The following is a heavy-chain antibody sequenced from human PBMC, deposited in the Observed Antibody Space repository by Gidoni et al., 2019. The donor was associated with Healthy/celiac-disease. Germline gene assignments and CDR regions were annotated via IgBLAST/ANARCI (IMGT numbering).Heavy chain of an antibody. D-gene: IGHD3-10*01. J-gene: IGHJ4*02. Sequence: QVQLLQSVAEVTKPGASVKVSCQASGSTFTSYDINWVRQATGQGLEWMGWMNPNSGNTGYAQKFQGRVTMTRNTSISTAYMELSSLRSEDTAVYYCARGPKVRGVIRVYYFDYWGQGTLVTVSS. CDR2: MNPNSGNT. CDR1: GSTFTSYD. CDR3: ARGPKVRGVIRVYYFDY. V-gene: IGHV1-8*01.